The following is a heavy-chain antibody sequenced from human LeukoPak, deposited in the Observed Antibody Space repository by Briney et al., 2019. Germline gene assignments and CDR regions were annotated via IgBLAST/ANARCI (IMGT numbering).Heavy chain of an antibody. D-gene: IGHD2-15*01. CDR3: ARDGDCSGGSCYSYYYYGMDV. Sequence: ASVKVSCKASGYTFTSYGISWVRQAPGQGLEGMGWISAYNVNTNYAQKLQGRVTMTTDTSTSTAYMELRSLRSDDTAVYYCARDGDCSGGSCYSYYYYGMDVWGQGTTVTVSS. J-gene: IGHJ6*02. V-gene: IGHV1-18*01. CDR2: ISAYNVNT. CDR1: GYTFTSYG.